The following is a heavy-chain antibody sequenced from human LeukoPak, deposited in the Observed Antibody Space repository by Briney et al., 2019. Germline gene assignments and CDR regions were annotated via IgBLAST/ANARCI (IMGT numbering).Heavy chain of an antibody. CDR3: AREWLPSTFKRGYFDY. Sequence: SETLSLTCTVSGGSISSYYWSWIRQPAGKGLEWIGRIYTSGSTNYNPSLKSRVTMSVDTSKNQFSLKLSPVTAADTAVYYCAREWLPSTFKRGYFDYWGQGTLVTVSS. V-gene: IGHV4-4*07. J-gene: IGHJ4*02. CDR2: IYTSGST. CDR1: GGSISSYY. D-gene: IGHD5-24*01.